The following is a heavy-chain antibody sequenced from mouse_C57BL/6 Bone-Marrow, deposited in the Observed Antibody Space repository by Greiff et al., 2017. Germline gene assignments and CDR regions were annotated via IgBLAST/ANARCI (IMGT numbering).Heavy chain of an antibody. D-gene: IGHD1-1*01. CDR2: ISGGGGNT. CDR3: ARGYYCGSSLYFDY. CDR1: GFTFSSYT. V-gene: IGHV5-9*01. J-gene: IGHJ2*01. Sequence: EVQVVESGGGLVKPGGSLKLSCAASGFTFSSYTMSWVRQTPEKRLEWVATISGGGGNTYYPDSVKGRFTISRDNAKNTLYLQMSSLRSEDTALYYGARGYYCGSSLYFDYWGQGTTLTVSS.